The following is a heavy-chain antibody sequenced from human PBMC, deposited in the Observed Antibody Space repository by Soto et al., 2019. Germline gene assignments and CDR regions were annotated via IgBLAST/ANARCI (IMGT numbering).Heavy chain of an antibody. CDR1: GGSISSDGHY. J-gene: IGHJ3*01. CDR2: ISYSGST. CDR3: AKFGREAFDV. Sequence: QVQRQESGPGLVKPSQTMSLTCTVSGGSISSDGHYWNWVRQHPGKGLEWIAYISYSGSTFYNPSLKSRVTISIDTSKNQFSLTLSSVTAADTAVYYCAKFGREAFDVWGQGTVVTVSS. V-gene: IGHV4-31*03. D-gene: IGHD3-3*01.